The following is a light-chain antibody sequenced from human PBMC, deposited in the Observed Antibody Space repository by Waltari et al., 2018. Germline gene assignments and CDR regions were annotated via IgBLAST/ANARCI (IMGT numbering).Light chain of an antibody. CDR2: KGS. Sequence: DFQMTQSPSTLSASVGDRVTITCRASQSIRTWLAWYQQKPGKAPKILIYKGSTLESGVPSRFSGSGFGTEFTLTISSLQPDDFATYYCQQYNHYWTFGQGTKVELK. V-gene: IGKV1-5*03. J-gene: IGKJ1*01. CDR1: QSIRTW. CDR3: QQYNHYWT.